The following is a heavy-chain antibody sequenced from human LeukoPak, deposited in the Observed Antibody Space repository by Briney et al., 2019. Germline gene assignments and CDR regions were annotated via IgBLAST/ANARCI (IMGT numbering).Heavy chain of an antibody. D-gene: IGHD2-2*01. CDR3: ARRPINCIITNCYVDY. CDR2: MNPNSGDT. V-gene: IGHV1-2*02. J-gene: IGHJ4*02. Sequence: ASVKVSCKASGYTFTNFYIHWVRQAPGQGLEWMGWMNPNSGDTSYAREFQDRVTTTRDTSLSTAYMELSRLRSDDTAVYFCARRPINCIITNCYVDYWGQGTLVTVSS. CDR1: GYTFTNFY.